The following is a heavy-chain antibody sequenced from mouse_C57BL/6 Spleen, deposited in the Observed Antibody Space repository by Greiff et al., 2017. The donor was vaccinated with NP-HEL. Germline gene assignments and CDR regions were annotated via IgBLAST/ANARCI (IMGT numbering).Heavy chain of an antibody. CDR3: ARGGVWYDYDWFAY. D-gene: IGHD2-4*01. CDR2: ISYDGSN. CDR1: GYSITSGYY. V-gene: IGHV3-6*01. Sequence: EVQVVESGPGLVKPSQSLSLTCSVTGYSITSGYYWNWIRQFPGNKLEWMGYISYDGSNNYNPSLKNRISITRDTSKNQFFLKLNSVTTEDTATYYCARGGVWYDYDWFAYWGQGTLVTVSA. J-gene: IGHJ3*01.